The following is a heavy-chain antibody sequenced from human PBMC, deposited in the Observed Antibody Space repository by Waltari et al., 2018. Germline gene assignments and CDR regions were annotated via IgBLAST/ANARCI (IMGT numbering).Heavy chain of an antibody. D-gene: IGHD3-9*01. V-gene: IGHV4-34*01. J-gene: IGHJ4*02. CDR1: GGSFSGYY. CDR2: SNHSVST. Sequence: QVQLQQWGAGLLKPSETLSLTCAVYGGSFSGYYWSWIRQPPGKGLEWIGESNHSVSTNYNPSLKSRVTISVDTSKNQFSLKLSSVTAEVTAVYYCASAYYDILDWGQGTLVTVSS. CDR3: ASAYYDILD.